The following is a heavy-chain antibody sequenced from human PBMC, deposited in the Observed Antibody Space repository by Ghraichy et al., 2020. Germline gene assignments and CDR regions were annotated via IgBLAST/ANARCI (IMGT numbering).Heavy chain of an antibody. CDR2: ISSSSSYT. J-gene: IGHJ4*02. Sequence: SLRLSCAASGFTFSDYYMSWIRQAPGKGLEWVSYISSSSSYTNYADSVKGRFTISRDNAKNSLYLQMNSLRAEDTAVYYCARDRAYYDSSGQNFDYWGQGTLVTVSS. D-gene: IGHD3-22*01. V-gene: IGHV3-11*06. CDR3: ARDRAYYDSSGQNFDY. CDR1: GFTFSDYY.